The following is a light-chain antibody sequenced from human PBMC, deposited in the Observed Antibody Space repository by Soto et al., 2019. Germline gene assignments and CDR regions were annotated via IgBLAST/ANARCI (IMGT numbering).Light chain of an antibody. V-gene: IGKV3-15*01. J-gene: IGKJ5*01. CDR2: GAS. Sequence: RVVAQPPATLCVAPGVRGTLCFMASQSVSSNLAWYQQKPGQAPRLLIYGASTRASGIPARFSGSGSGTEFTLTISSLQSEDFAVYYCQQYNNWPPITFGQGTRLEIK. CDR1: QSVSSN. CDR3: QQYNNWPPIT.